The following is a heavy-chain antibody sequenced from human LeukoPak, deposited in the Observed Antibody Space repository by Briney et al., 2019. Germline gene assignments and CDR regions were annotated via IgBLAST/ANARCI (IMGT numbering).Heavy chain of an antibody. D-gene: IGHD4/OR15-4a*01. Sequence: PGGSLRLSCAASGFTFTIYAMTWVRQAPGKGLEWVSTISGSGDSTYYADSVKGRFTISRDNSKNTLFLQVSSLRAEDTAVYYCAYVFSTYGSKDFDCWGQGTLVTVSS. J-gene: IGHJ4*02. CDR1: GFTFTIYA. V-gene: IGHV3-23*01. CDR3: AYVFSTYGSKDFDC. CDR2: ISGSGDST.